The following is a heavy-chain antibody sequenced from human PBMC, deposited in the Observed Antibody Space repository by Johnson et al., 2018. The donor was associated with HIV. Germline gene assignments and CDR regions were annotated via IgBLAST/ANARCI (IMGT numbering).Heavy chain of an antibody. CDR3: ARKYI. J-gene: IGHJ3*02. V-gene: IGHV3-33*05. Sequence: QVQLVESGGGVVLPGWSLRLSCEASGFTFSSYGMHWVRQAPGKGLEWVAFIQHDGKKELYGDSVKGRFTISRDNGRGLVYLQMHSLTAADTAVYYCARKYIWGQGTRVTVSS. CDR2: IQHDGKKE. CDR1: GFTFSSYG.